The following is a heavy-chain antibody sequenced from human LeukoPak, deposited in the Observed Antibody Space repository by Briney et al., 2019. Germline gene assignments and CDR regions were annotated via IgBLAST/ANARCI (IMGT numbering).Heavy chain of an antibody. J-gene: IGHJ4*02. D-gene: IGHD6-19*01. CDR2: ISAYNGNT. V-gene: IGHV1-18*01. CDR1: GYTFTSYG. Sequence: ASVKVSCKASGYTFTSYGISWVRQAPGQGLEWMGWISAYNGNTNYAQKLQGRVTMTTDTSTSTAYMELRSLRSDDTAVYYCARDAGGNLDRIAVAGRFGHWGQGTLVTVSS. CDR3: ARDAGGNLDRIAVAGRFGH.